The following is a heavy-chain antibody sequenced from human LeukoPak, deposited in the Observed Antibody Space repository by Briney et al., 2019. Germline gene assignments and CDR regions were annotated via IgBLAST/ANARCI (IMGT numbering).Heavy chain of an antibody. CDR3: ARDQSRRSDY. Sequence: GGSLRLSCAGSGFSFSSYWMTWVRQAPGKGLEWVAILKEDGREEYYVDSVKGRFTISRDNAKNSLYLQMNSLRVEDTAVYYCARDQSRRSDYWGQGTLVTVSS. J-gene: IGHJ4*02. CDR2: LKEDGREE. CDR1: GFSFSSYW. V-gene: IGHV3-7*03.